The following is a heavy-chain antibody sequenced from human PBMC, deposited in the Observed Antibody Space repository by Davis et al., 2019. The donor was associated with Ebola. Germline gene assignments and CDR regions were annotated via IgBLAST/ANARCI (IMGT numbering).Heavy chain of an antibody. Sequence: PGGSLRLSCAASGFTLSSYWMSWVRQAPGKGLKWVANIKQDGSEKYYVDSVKGRFTISRDNSKNTLYLQMNSLRAEDTAVYYCAEGSSIYSGSYLDYWGQGTLVTVSS. CDR2: IKQDGSEK. CDR1: GFTLSSYW. CDR3: AEGSSIYSGSYLDY. V-gene: IGHV3-7*03. J-gene: IGHJ4*02. D-gene: IGHD1-26*01.